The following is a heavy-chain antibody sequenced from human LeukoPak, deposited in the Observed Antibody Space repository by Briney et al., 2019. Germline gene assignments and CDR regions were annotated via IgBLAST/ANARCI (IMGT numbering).Heavy chain of an antibody. CDR1: GGSISSYY. CDR3: ARGWGRSPFDY. Sequence: SETLSLTCTVSGGSISSYYWSWIRQPPGKGLEWIGYIYYSGSTNYNPSLKSRVTISVDTSKNQFSLKLSSVTAADTAVYYCARGWGRSPFDYWGQGTLVTVSS. CDR2: IYYSGST. V-gene: IGHV4-59*01. J-gene: IGHJ4*02. D-gene: IGHD3-16*01.